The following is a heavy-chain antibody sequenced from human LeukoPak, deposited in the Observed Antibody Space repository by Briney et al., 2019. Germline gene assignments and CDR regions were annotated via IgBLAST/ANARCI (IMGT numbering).Heavy chain of an antibody. CDR3: AKSKTAVTTGYLDY. CDR1: GFTFDDYT. V-gene: IGHV3-43*01. Sequence: GGSLRLSCAASGFTFDDYTMHWVRQAPGKGLEWVSLISWDGGNTYYADSVKGRFTISRDNSKNSLYLQMNSLRTEDTALYYCAKSKTAVTTGYLDYWGQGTLVTVSS. J-gene: IGHJ4*02. D-gene: IGHD4-17*01. CDR2: ISWDGGNT.